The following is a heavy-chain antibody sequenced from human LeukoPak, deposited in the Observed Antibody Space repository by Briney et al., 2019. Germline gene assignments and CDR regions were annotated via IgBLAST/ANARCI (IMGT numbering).Heavy chain of an antibody. CDR2: ISSSGGST. CDR1: GFTFSRFA. D-gene: IGHD6-19*01. J-gene: IGHJ4*02. CDR3: ASQWLALGAFDY. Sequence: QPGGSLRLSCAASGFTFSRFAMSWVRQAPGKGLEWVPAISSSGGSTYYADSVKGRFTISRDNSKNTLYLQMNSLRAEDTAVYYCASQWLALGAFDYWGQGTLVTVSS. V-gene: IGHV3-23*01.